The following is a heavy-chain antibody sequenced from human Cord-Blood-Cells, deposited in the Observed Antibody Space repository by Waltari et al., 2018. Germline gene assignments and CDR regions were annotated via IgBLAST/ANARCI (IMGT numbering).Heavy chain of an antibody. CDR1: GFTFRSYA. D-gene: IGHD7-27*01. CDR3: ARESGDAFDI. CDR2: ISYDGSNK. V-gene: IGHV3-30*04. Sequence: QVQLVESGGGVVQPGRSLRLSCAASGFTFRSYAMHWVRKAPGKGLEWVAVISYDGSNKYYADSVKGRFTISRDNSKNTLYLQMNSLRAEDTAVYYCARESGDAFDIWGQGTMVTVSS. J-gene: IGHJ3*02.